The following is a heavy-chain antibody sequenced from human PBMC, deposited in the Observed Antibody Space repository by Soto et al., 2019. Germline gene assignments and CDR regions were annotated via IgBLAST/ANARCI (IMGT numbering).Heavy chain of an antibody. CDR2: ISSSSSTI. CDR1: GFTFSSYS. D-gene: IGHD1-26*01. CDR3: ARDPGGSYLAVWYYGMDV. V-gene: IGHV3-48*02. J-gene: IGHJ6*02. Sequence: PVGSLRLSCAASGFTFSSYSMNWVRQAPGKGLEWVSYISSSSSTIYYADSVKGRFTISRDNAKNSLYLQMNSLRDEDTAVYYCARDPGGSYLAVWYYGMDVWAKGPRSPSP.